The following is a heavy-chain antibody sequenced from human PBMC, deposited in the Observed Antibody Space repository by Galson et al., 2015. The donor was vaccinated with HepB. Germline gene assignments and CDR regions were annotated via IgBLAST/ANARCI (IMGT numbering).Heavy chain of an antibody. J-gene: IGHJ6*02. D-gene: IGHD3-22*01. CDR3: ASYYYDSSGYVEDYGMDV. Sequence: SVKVSCKASGGTFSSYAISWVRQAPGQGLEWMGGIIPIFGIANYAQKFQGRVTITADKSTSTAYMELSSLRSEDTAVYYCASYYYDSSGYVEDYGMDVWGQGTTVTVSS. V-gene: IGHV1-69*10. CDR2: IIPIFGIA. CDR1: GGTFSSYA.